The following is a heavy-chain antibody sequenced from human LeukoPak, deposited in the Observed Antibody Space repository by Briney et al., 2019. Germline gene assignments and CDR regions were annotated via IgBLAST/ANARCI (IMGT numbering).Heavy chain of an antibody. D-gene: IGHD3/OR15-3a*01. V-gene: IGHV3-23*01. Sequence: GGSLRLSCEASRFTYVSYAITWVRQAPGKGLEWVSSICGSGATTYYADSVKGRFTVSADNSKNTLYLQMNSLRAEDTAVYYCAFIPVGGLVISNSDYWGQGTRVTVSS. CDR3: AFIPVGGLVISNSDY. CDR1: RFTYVSYA. J-gene: IGHJ4*02. CDR2: ICGSGATT.